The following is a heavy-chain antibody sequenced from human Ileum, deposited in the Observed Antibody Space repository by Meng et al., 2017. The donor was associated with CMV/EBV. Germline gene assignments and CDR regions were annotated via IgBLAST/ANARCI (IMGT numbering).Heavy chain of an antibody. CDR3: ARDRTVGPTPDGSLSA. CDR2: VNYTGTT. V-gene: IGHV4-39*07. J-gene: IGHJ4*02. Sequence: QVHVQESGAGLVKPSETLSLTCTVSGGSVSTKSDYWGWVRHPPGKGLEWIATVNYTGTTYYNPSLKSPVIISIDTSKNQFSLRLTSVTAADTAVYYCARDRTVGPTPDGSLSAWGQGTLVTVSS. CDR1: GGSVSTKSDY. D-gene: IGHD1-26*01.